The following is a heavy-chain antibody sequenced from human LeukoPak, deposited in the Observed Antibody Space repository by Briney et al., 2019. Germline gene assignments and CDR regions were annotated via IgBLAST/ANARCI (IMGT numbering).Heavy chain of an antibody. CDR2: VSSDGGIK. CDR3: ARDSETTPIHVLGY. CDR1: GFTFTNYV. J-gene: IGHJ4*02. Sequence: GGSLRLSCVVSGFTFTNYVVHWVRQAPGKGLEWVTLVSSDGGIKYYADSVKGRFSVSRDISKNTLYLQMNSLRVDNTAVYYCARDSETTPIHVLGYWGQGTLVTVSS. D-gene: IGHD2-15*01. V-gene: IGHV3-30-3*01.